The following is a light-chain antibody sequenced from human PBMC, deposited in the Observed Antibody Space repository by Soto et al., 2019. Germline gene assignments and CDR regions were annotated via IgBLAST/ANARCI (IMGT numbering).Light chain of an antibody. CDR3: QQYDSYSWT. CDR1: QSISSW. V-gene: IGKV1-5*03. CDR2: KAS. Sequence: DIQMTQSPSTLSASVGDRVTITCRASQSISSWLAWYQQKPGKAPKLLIYKASSLESGVPSRFSGSGSGTEFSLTTSFLQPDDLATYYCQQYDSYSWTFGQGTKVDIK. J-gene: IGKJ1*01.